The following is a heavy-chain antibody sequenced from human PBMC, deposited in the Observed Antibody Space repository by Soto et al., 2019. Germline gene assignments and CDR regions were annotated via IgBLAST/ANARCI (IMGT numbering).Heavy chain of an antibody. Sequence: ASVKVSCKASGYTFTSYGISWVRQAPGQGLEWMGWVSAYNGNTNYAQKLQGRVTMTTDTSTSTAYMELRSLRSDDTAVYYCARVPDYGGHFDYWGQGTLVTVSS. D-gene: IGHD4-17*01. CDR2: VSAYNGNT. J-gene: IGHJ4*02. V-gene: IGHV1-18*01. CDR3: ARVPDYGGHFDY. CDR1: GYTFTSYG.